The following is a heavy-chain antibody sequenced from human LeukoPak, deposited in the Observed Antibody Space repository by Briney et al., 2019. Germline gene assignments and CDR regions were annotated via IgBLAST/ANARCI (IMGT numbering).Heavy chain of an antibody. CDR1: GYTFTSYY. D-gene: IGHD6-13*01. Sequence: ASVKVSCKASGYTFTSYYMHWVRQAPGQGLEWMGIINPSGGSTSYAQKFQGRVTMTRDMSTSTVYMELSSLRSEDTAVYYCARVRVGIAAAVDAFDIWGQGTMVTVSS. CDR3: ARVRVGIAAAVDAFDI. CDR2: INPSGGST. V-gene: IGHV1-46*01. J-gene: IGHJ3*02.